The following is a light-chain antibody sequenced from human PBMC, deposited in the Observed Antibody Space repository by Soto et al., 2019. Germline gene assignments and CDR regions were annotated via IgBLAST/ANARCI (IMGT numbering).Light chain of an antibody. J-gene: IGKJ2*01. V-gene: IGKV2-30*01. CDR2: KVS. Sequence: DVVMTQSPLSLPVTLGQPASISCRSSQSLAYSDGNTYLNWFQQRPGQSPRRLIYKVSNRDSGVPDRFSGSGSGTDFTLKIISVEAEDVGVYYCMQGTHWPPYTFGQGTKLEIK. CDR1: QSLAYSDGNTY. CDR3: MQGTHWPPYT.